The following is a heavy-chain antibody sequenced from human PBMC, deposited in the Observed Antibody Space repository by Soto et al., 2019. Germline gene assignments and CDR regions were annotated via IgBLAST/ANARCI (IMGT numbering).Heavy chain of an antibody. Sequence: SGSLSLTCSVSGACIRSSYGSWIRQPPGKGLEWIGSTYYSGNTNYNPSLKSRVTISVDTSKNQVSLRLNSVTAADTAVYYCARIFVWRFDPWGQGALVTVSS. CDR3: ARIFVWRFDP. CDR1: GACIRSSY. D-gene: IGHD3-9*01. V-gene: IGHV4-59*01. CDR2: TYYSGNT. J-gene: IGHJ5*02.